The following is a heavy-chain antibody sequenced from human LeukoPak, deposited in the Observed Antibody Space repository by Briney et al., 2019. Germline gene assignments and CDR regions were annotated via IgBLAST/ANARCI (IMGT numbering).Heavy chain of an antibody. Sequence: VASVKVSCKVSGYTLTELSMHWVRQAPGKGLEWMGGFDPEDGETIYAQKFQGRVTMTEDTSTDTAYMELSRLRSDDTAVYYCAREGGRGGYVGFDIWGQGTMVTVSS. D-gene: IGHD5-12*01. CDR2: FDPEDGET. V-gene: IGHV1-24*01. J-gene: IGHJ3*02. CDR3: AREGGRGGYVGFDI. CDR1: GYTLTELS.